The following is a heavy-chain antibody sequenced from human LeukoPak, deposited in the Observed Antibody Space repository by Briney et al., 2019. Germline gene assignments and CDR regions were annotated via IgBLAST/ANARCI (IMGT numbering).Heavy chain of an antibody. CDR1: GFIFADYG. J-gene: IGHJ3*01. D-gene: IGHD1-26*01. Sequence: GGSLRLSCSTSGFIFADYGLTWVRQAPGKGLEWVSGINWNGGSSGYADSVRGRFTISRDNAKNSLYLQTNSLSVEDTAFYYCARDVVAAGATYAYDVWGQGTLVTVSS. V-gene: IGHV3-20*04. CDR2: INWNGGSS. CDR3: ARDVVAAGATYAYDV.